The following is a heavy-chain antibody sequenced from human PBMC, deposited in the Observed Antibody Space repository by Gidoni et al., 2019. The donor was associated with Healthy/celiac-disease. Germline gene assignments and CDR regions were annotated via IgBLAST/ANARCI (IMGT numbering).Heavy chain of an antibody. V-gene: IGHV4-39*01. CDR3: DAMIVVVRNAFDI. Sequence: QLQLQESGPGLVKPSETLSLTCTVSGGSISSSSYYWGWIRQPPGKGLEWIGSIYYSGSTYYNPSLKSRVTISVDTSKNQFSLKLSSVTAADTAVYYCDAMIVVVRNAFDIWGQGTMVTVSS. J-gene: IGHJ3*02. CDR1: GGSISSSSYY. D-gene: IGHD3-22*01. CDR2: IYYSGST.